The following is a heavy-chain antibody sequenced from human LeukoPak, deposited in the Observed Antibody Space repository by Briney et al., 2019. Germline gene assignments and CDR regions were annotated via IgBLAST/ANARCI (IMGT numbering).Heavy chain of an antibody. D-gene: IGHD4-17*01. J-gene: IGHJ4*02. CDR2: ISYDGSNK. Sequence: TGGSLRLSCAASGFTFSSYAMHWVRQAPGKGLEWVAVISYDGSNKYHADSVKGRFTISRDNSKNTLYLQMNSLRAEDTAVYYCAKFSGYYGDSTFDYWGQGTLVTVSS. CDR1: GFTFSSYA. CDR3: AKFSGYYGDSTFDY. V-gene: IGHV3-30-3*02.